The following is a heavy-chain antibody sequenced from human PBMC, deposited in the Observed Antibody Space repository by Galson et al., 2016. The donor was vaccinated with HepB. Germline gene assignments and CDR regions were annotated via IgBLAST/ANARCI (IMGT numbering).Heavy chain of an antibody. CDR3: AIDLRVVPAAYEHSHL. D-gene: IGHD2-2*01. CDR1: GFTFSSYN. V-gene: IGHV3-21*01. CDR2: ITSSSIYI. J-gene: IGHJ1*01. Sequence: SLRLSCAASGFTFSSYNMHWVRQAPGKGLEWVSSITSSSIYIYYADSLKGRFTISRDNAKNSVFLQMNRLSAEDTAIYYCAIDLRVVPAAYEHSHLWGPGTLVTVSS.